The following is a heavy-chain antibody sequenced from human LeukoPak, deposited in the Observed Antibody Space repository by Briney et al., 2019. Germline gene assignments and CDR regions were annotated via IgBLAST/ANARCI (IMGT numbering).Heavy chain of an antibody. CDR1: GYTFTSYD. CDR2: MNPNSGNT. CDR3: ARVDSSSWQINWFDP. J-gene: IGHJ5*02. V-gene: IGHV1-8*01. D-gene: IGHD6-13*01. Sequence: GASVKVSCKASGYTFTSYDINWVRQATGQGLEWMGWMNPNSGNTGYAQKFQGRVTMTRNTSISTAYMELSSLRSEDTAVYYCARVDSSSWQINWFDPWGQGTLVTVSS.